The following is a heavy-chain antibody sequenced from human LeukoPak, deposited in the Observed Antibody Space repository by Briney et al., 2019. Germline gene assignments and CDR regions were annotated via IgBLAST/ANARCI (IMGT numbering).Heavy chain of an antibody. V-gene: IGHV4-59*01. CDR2: IYYSGST. CDR1: GGSISSYY. D-gene: IGHD3-3*01. Sequence: PSETLSLTCTVSGGSISSYYWSWIRQPPGKGLEWIGYIYYSGSTNYNPSLKSRVTISVDTSKNQFSLKLSSVTAADTAVYYCARGDYYDFWSGYSNWFDPWGQGTLVTVSS. J-gene: IGHJ5*02. CDR3: ARGDYYDFWSGYSNWFDP.